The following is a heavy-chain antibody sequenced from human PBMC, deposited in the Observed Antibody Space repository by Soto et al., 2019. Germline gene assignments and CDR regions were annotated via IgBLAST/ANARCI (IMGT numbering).Heavy chain of an antibody. CDR1: GFTVSSNY. V-gene: IGHV3-66*01. Sequence: GGSLRLSCAASGFTVSSNYMNWVRQAPGKGLEWVSVFDSGGNTYYADTVKGRFTISRDESKSTLYLQMNSLRADDTAVYYCARDRWASVWGKGTTVTVSS. D-gene: IGHD1-26*01. CDR3: ARDRWASV. CDR2: FDSGGNT. J-gene: IGHJ6*04.